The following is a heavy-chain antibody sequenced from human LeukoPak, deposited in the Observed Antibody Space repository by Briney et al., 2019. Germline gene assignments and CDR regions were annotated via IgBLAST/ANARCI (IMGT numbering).Heavy chain of an antibody. CDR1: GGAITSGAYY. Sequence: SETLSLTCTVSGGAITSGAYYWTWIRPHPRDGLECIGFIYYSGNTYYNPSLKSRVTISVDTSKNQFSLKLSSVTAADTAVYFCARGVVMVPATPNWFDPWGQGTLVTVSS. V-gene: IGHV4-31*03. CDR2: IYYSGNT. D-gene: IGHD2-15*01. J-gene: IGHJ5*02. CDR3: ARGVVMVPATPNWFDP.